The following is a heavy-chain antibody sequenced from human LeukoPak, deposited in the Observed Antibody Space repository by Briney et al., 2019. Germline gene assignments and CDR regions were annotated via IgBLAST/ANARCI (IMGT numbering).Heavy chain of an antibody. CDR2: IIPIFGTA. CDR1: GGTFNSYA. Sequence: SVKVSCKASGGTFNSYAISWVRQAPGQGLEWMGRIIPIFGTANYAQKFQGRVPITTDESTSTAYMELSSLRSEDTAVYYCARVGSAWDNYFDYWGQGTLVTVSS. V-gene: IGHV1-69*05. CDR3: ARVGSAWDNYFDY. D-gene: IGHD1-26*01. J-gene: IGHJ4*02.